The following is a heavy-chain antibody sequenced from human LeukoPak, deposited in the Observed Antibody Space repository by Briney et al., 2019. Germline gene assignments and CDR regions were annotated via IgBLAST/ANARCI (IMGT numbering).Heavy chain of an antibody. CDR1: GFTFSGHW. Sequence: GGSLRLSCAASGFTFSGHWMSWVRQAPGKGLEWVANINQGGSDKYYVYSVKGRFTISRDNANNLLYLQMNSLRGEDTAVYYCTRDRSRAEDDWGQGTLVTVSS. CDR3: TRDRSRAEDD. V-gene: IGHV3-7*01. J-gene: IGHJ4*02. CDR2: INQGGSDK. D-gene: IGHD1-14*01.